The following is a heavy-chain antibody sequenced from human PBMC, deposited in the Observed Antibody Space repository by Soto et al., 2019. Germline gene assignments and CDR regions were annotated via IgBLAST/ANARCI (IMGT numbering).Heavy chain of an antibody. Sequence: VQLFASGGGLVEPGESLRLSCAASGFIFKDFAMSWVRQAPGKGLEWVSTITTSDDITYSADSVRGRFTISRDNSANTLFLQMSSLRGDDTATYYCTKGDSSGYFDPSSGYSTPDHWGQGTLGTVSS. D-gene: IGHD3-3*01. CDR1: GFIFKDFA. J-gene: IGHJ5*02. CDR2: ITTSDDIT. V-gene: IGHV3-23*01. CDR3: TKGDSSGYFDPSSGYSTPDH.